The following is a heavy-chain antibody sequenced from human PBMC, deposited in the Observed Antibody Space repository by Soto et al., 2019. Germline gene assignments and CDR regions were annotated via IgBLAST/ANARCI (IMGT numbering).Heavy chain of an antibody. J-gene: IGHJ4*02. CDR3: ASSTPAFGVVMNYFDY. CDR2: IYYSGST. CDR1: GGSISSGGYY. D-gene: IGHD3-3*01. V-gene: IGHV4-31*03. Sequence: QVQLQESGPGLVKPSQTLSLTCTVSGGSISSGGYYWSWIRQHPGKGLEWIGYIYYSGSTYYNPSLKRRVTISVDTSKNQFSLKLSSVTAADTAVYYCASSTPAFGVVMNYFDYWGQGTLVTVSS.